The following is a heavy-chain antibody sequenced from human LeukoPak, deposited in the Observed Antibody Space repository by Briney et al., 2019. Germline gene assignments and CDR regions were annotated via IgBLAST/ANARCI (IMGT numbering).Heavy chain of an antibody. Sequence: ASVKVSCKASGYTFTSYAMHWVRQAPGQRLEWMGWINAGNGNTKYSQKFQGRVTITRDTSASTAYMELSSLRSEDTAVYYCARLEFGSGPFCGMDVWGKGTTVTVSS. J-gene: IGHJ6*04. CDR2: INAGNGNT. V-gene: IGHV1-3*01. D-gene: IGHD3-10*01. CDR1: GYTFTSYA. CDR3: ARLEFGSGPFCGMDV.